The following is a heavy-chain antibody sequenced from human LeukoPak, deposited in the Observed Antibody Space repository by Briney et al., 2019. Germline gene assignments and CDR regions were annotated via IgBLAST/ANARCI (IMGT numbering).Heavy chain of an antibody. CDR1: GGSISSSSYY. Sequence: SETLSLTCTVSGGSISSSSYYCGWIRQPPGKGLEWIGSIFYSGSTYYNPSLKSRVTISVDTSTNQFSLKLNSVTAADTAVYYCARRWGYPYYDFSRFDPWGQGTLVTVSS. CDR2: IFYSGST. D-gene: IGHD3-3*01. J-gene: IGHJ5*02. V-gene: IGHV4-39*01. CDR3: ARRWGYPYYDFSRFDP.